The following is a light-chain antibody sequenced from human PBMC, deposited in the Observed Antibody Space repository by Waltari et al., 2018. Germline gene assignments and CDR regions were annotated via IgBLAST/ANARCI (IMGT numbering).Light chain of an antibody. CDR2: DVS. J-gene: IGLJ3*02. CDR3: SSYTSSSTLWV. V-gene: IGLV2-14*03. Sequence: QSALTQPASVSGSPGPSIPISCTGTSSDVAGYNSVSWYHQQPGKAPKLMIYDVSNRPSGVSNRFSGSKSGNTASLTISGLQAEDEADYYCSSYTSSSTLWVFGGGTKLTVL. CDR1: SSDVAGYNS.